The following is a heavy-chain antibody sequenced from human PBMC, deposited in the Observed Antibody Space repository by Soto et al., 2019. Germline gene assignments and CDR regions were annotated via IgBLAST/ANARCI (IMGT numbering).Heavy chain of an antibody. CDR2: INAGNGNT. CDR3: ARASDSSSSYAFDI. Sequence: ASVKASWKECGYTFTSYAMHWARHANGQRLEWMGWINAGNGNTKYSQKFQGQVTISADKSITTAYLQWSSLKASDTAIYYCARASDSSSSYAFDIWGQGTMVTVSS. CDR1: GYTFTSYA. D-gene: IGHD3-22*01. J-gene: IGHJ3*02. V-gene: IGHV1-3*01.